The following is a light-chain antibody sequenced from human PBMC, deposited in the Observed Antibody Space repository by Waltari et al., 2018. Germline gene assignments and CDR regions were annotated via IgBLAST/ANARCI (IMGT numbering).Light chain of an antibody. J-gene: IGLJ1*01. CDR3: CSYAGSSTYV. CDR2: EVS. CDR1: SSDVGSYNL. Sequence: QSALTQPASVSGSPGQSITISCTGTSSDVGSYNLVSRYQQHPGKAPNPMIFEVSKRPSGVSNRFSGSKSGNTASLTISGLQAEDEADYYCCSYAGSSTYVFGTGTKVTVL. V-gene: IGLV2-23*02.